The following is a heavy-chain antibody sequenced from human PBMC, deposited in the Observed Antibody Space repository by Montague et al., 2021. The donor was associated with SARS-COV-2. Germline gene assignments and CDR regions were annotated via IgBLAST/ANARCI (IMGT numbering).Heavy chain of an antibody. CDR2: IYRTGST. V-gene: IGHV4-4*02. Sequence: SETLSLTCVVSGDSISTDNWWTWVRLPPGKGLEWVGEIYRTGSTKYKLSLKSRVSMSVDKSWNQFSLRLTSVTAADTAVCYCARGSGCSGGSCYSEWDPYYYYGMDAWGQGTTVTVSS. D-gene: IGHD2-15*01. J-gene: IGHJ6*02. CDR1: GDSISTDNW. CDR3: ARGSGCSGGSCYSEWDPYYYYGMDA.